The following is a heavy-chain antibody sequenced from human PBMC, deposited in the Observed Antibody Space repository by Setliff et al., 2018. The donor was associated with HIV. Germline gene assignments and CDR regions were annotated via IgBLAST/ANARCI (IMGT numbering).Heavy chain of an antibody. V-gene: IGHV3-23*01. CDR3: AKAWGSGYPSFESALMFDV. Sequence: PGGSLRLSCAASGFTFSAYAMTWVRQAPGKGLEWVSATTSNGRTTDYAESVRGRFILSRGNSGNTLYLQMTSLRAEDTATYYCAKAWGSGYPSFESALMFDVWGQGTLVTVSS. D-gene: IGHD3-16*01. CDR1: GFTFSAYA. CDR2: TTSNGRTT. J-gene: IGHJ4*02.